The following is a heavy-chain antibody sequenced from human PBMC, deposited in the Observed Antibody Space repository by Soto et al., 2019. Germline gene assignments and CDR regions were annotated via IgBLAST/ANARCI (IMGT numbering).Heavy chain of an antibody. CDR2: VFSSGST. CDR3: ARVAFSYFGMDV. D-gene: IGHD3-3*02. V-gene: IGHV4-4*07. Sequence: PSESLSLTCSVPGGAISSYYWSWVLQPAGKGLEWIGRVFSSGSTNYNASLKSRVTMSIDTSKNEVSLTLRSVTAADTAVYYCARVAFSYFGMDVWGPGTTVTVSS. CDR1: GGAISSYY. J-gene: IGHJ6*02.